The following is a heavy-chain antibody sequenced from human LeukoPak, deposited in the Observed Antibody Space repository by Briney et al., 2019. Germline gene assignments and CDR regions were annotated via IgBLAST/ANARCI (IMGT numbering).Heavy chain of an antibody. Sequence: SETLSLTCTVSGGSISNYYWSWIRQPPGKGLEWIGYTYYSGTTNYNPSLKSRVTISVDTSKNQFSLKLNSVTAADTAVYYCARGVYIAAAQYGYWGQGTLVTVSS. CDR3: ARGVYIAAAQYGY. D-gene: IGHD6-13*01. CDR1: GGSISNYY. J-gene: IGHJ4*02. CDR2: TYYSGTT. V-gene: IGHV4-59*01.